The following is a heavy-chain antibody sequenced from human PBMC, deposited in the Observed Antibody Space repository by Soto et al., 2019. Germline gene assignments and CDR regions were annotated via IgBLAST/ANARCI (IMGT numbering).Heavy chain of an antibody. D-gene: IGHD6-13*01. CDR1: GFNFSSYS. J-gene: IGHJ6*02. V-gene: IGHV3-48*01. CDR3: AKDSSTPTYHSQYALDV. Sequence: PGGSLRLSCAASGFNFSSYSMNWVRQAPGKGLEWISFISFSSGTIYYADSVKGRFTISRDNAKSSLHLQMNSLRAEDTAIYYCAKDSSTPTYHSQYALDVWGQGTTVTVSS. CDR2: ISFSSGTI.